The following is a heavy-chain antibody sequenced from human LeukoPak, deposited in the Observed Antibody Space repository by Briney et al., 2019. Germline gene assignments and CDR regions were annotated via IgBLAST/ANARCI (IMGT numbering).Heavy chain of an antibody. J-gene: IGHJ5*02. V-gene: IGHV1-8*01. D-gene: IGHD3-10*01. Sequence: ASVKVSCKASGYTLTSYDINWVRQATGQGLEWMGWMNPNSGNTGYAQKFQGRVTMTRDTSTSTVYMELSSLRSEDTAVYYCAREVPPNPVSGRTRQINWFDPWGQGTLVTVSS. CDR3: AREVPPNPVSGRTRQINWFDP. CDR2: MNPNSGNT. CDR1: GYTLTSYD.